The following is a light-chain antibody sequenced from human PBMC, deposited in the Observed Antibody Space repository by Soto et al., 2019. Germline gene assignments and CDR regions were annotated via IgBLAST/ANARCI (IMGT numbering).Light chain of an antibody. J-gene: IGKJ1*01. CDR3: QQYNYFWA. CDR2: AAS. Sequence: DIQMTQSPSSLSASVGDRVTITCRASQSISSYLNWYQQKPGKAPKLLIYAASSLESGVPSRFSGGGSGTEFSLTINSLQPDDFATYYCQQYNYFWAFGQGTKVDIK. CDR1: QSISSY. V-gene: IGKV1-39*01.